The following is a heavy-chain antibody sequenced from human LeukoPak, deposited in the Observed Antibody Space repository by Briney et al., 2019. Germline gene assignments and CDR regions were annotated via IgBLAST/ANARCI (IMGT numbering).Heavy chain of an antibody. CDR2: INHSGST. CDR3: ARHTRYSSGWHTNYYYMDV. D-gene: IGHD6-19*01. V-gene: IGHV4-34*01. J-gene: IGHJ6*03. CDR1: GGSFSGYY. Sequence: SETPSLTCAVYGGSFSGYYWSWIRQPPGKGLEWIGEINHSGSTNYNPSLKSRVTISVDTSKNQFSLKLSSVTAADTAVYYCARHTRYSSGWHTNYYYMDVWGKGTTVTVSS.